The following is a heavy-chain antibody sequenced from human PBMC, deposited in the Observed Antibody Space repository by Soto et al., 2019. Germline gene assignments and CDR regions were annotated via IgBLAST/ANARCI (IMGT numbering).Heavy chain of an antibody. CDR1: GFTFSSYA. Sequence: QVQLVASGGGVVQPGRSLRLSCAASGFTFSSYAMHWVRQAPGKGLEWVAVISYDGSNKYYADSVKGRFTISRDNSKNTLYLQMNSLRAEDTAVYYCARGNYYDSSGYYDYYYYGMDVWGQGTTVTVSS. V-gene: IGHV3-30-3*01. CDR2: ISYDGSNK. J-gene: IGHJ6*02. CDR3: ARGNYYDSSGYYDYYYYGMDV. D-gene: IGHD3-22*01.